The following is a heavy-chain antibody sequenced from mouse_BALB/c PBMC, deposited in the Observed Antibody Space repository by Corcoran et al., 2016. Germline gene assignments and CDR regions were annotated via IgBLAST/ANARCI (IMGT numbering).Heavy chain of an antibody. D-gene: IGHD2-14*01. CDR3: ARDRDWYFDV. V-gene: IGHV1-26*01. CDR2: INPNNGDT. Sequence: EVQLQQSGPELVKPGASVKMSCKASGYTFTDYYMKWMKQSHGKSLEWIGDINPNNGDTNYKQKFKGKATLTVDKSSSTAYMQLNSLTSEDSAVYYCARDRDWYFDVWGAGTTVTVSS. J-gene: IGHJ1*01. CDR1: GYTFTDYY.